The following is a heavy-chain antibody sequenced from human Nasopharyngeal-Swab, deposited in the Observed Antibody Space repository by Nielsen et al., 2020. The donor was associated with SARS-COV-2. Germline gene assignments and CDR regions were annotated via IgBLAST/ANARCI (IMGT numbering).Heavy chain of an antibody. CDR3: VKSNFLDY. V-gene: IGHV3-23*01. D-gene: IGHD3-3*01. J-gene: IGHJ4*02. Sequence: GESLKISCAASGFTFSSYWMSWVRQAPGEGLEWVSTVDPSGGSTYYADSVRGRFTISRDNSKNALYLQMNSLRVEDTAIYYCVKSNFLDYWGQGAQVTVSS. CDR1: GFTFSSYW. CDR2: VDPSGGST.